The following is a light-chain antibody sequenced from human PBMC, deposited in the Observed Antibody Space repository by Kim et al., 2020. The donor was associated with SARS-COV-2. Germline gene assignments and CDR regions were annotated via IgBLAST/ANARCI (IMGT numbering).Light chain of an antibody. CDR2: GAS. CDR1: QSVSSSY. J-gene: IGKJ2*01. Sequence: EIVLTQSPGTLSLSPGERATLSCRASQSVSSSYLAWYQQKPGQAPRLLIYGASSRATGIPDRFSGSGSGTDFPLTISRLEPEDFAVYYCQQYGSFFGQGTKLEI. V-gene: IGKV3-20*01. CDR3: QQYGSF.